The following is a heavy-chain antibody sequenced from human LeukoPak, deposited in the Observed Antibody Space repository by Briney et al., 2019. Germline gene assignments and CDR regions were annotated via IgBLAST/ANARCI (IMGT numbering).Heavy chain of an antibody. D-gene: IGHD3-10*01. Sequence: PSETLSLTCTVSGGSFSSYYWTWIRQPPGKGLEWIGNIYYSGSTYYNPSLKSRVTISVDTSKKQFSLKLSSVTAADTALYYCARLTMVRGVIAWFDPWGQGTLVTVSS. J-gene: IGHJ5*02. CDR1: GGSFSSYY. V-gene: IGHV4-59*04. CDR2: IYYSGST. CDR3: ARLTMVRGVIAWFDP.